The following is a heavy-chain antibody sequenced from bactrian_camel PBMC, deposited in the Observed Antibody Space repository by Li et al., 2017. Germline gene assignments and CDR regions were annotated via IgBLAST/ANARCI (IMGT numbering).Heavy chain of an antibody. CDR2: INRGGTT. Sequence: HVQLVESGGGLVQPGGSLRLSCAVSGFSGSTYYMSWVRQAPGKGLEWVSIINRGGTTYYADSMKGRFTISRDNAKNTLYLQMNSLKPEDTAVYYCATGLRPYCSGVYCYTHYDYWGQGTQVTVS. CDR1: GFSGSTYY. CDR3: ATGLRPYCSGVYCYTHYDY. V-gene: IGHV3-2*01. D-gene: IGHD2*01. J-gene: IGHJ4*01.